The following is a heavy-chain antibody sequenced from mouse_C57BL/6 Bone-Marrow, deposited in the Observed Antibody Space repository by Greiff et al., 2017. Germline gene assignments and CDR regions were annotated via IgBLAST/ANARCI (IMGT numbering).Heavy chain of an antibody. J-gene: IGHJ4*01. D-gene: IGHD3-1*01. CDR1: GYTFTDYY. Sequence: EVQLQQSGPVLVKPGASVKMSCKASGYTFTDYYMNWVKQSHGKSLEWIGVINPYNGGTSYNQKFKGKATLTVDKSSSTAYMELNSLTSEDSAVYYCARSGLVEYDMDYWGQGTSVTVSS. CDR2: INPYNGGT. V-gene: IGHV1-19*01. CDR3: ARSGLVEYDMDY.